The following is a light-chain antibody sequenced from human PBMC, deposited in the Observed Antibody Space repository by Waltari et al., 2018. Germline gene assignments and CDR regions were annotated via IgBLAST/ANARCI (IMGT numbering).Light chain of an antibody. J-gene: IGLJ2*01. CDR1: SLRTYY. V-gene: IGLV3-19*01. CDR2: GKK. Sequence: SSELTQDPTMSVALGQTVRITCQGDSLRTYYGSWCRQRPGQAPILVIYGKKNRPSGIPDRFSASSAGNTASLTITGAQAEDEAVYYCNSRDISGDVIFGGGTKLTVL. CDR3: NSRDISGDVI.